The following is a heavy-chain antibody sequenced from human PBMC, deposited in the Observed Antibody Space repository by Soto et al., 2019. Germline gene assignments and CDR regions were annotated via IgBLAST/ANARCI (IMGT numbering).Heavy chain of an antibody. Sequence: GESLKISCEVSGYSFTTYWINWVRQMPGKGLEWMGRIDPADSHTSYSPSFQGHVTISVDKSISTAYLQWSGLMASDTAMYYCARGTSNYYDDSWGQGTLVTVSS. CDR2: IDPADSHT. V-gene: IGHV5-10-1*01. J-gene: IGHJ4*02. CDR3: ARGTSNYYDDS. D-gene: IGHD4-4*01. CDR1: GYSFTTYW.